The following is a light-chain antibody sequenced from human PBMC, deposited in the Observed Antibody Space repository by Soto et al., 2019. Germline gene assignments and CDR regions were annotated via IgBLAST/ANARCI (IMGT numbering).Light chain of an antibody. V-gene: IGKV3-20*01. CDR3: QQYGSSLRVT. CDR2: GAS. CDR1: QSVTSGY. J-gene: IGKJ4*01. Sequence: EIVLTQSPGTLSLSPGERATLSCRASQSVTSGYLAWYQQQPNQAPRLLIYGASYRATDIPDRFSGGGSGTDFTLTISRLEPEDFAVYYCQQYGSSLRVTFGGGTKVEIK.